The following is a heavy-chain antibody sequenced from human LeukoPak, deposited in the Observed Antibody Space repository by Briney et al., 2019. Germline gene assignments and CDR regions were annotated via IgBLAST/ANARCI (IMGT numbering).Heavy chain of an antibody. D-gene: IGHD6-6*01. V-gene: IGHV1-2*02. J-gene: IGHJ4*02. Sequence: ASVTVSCTASGYTFTGYYMHWVRQAPGQGLEWMGWINPNSGGTNYAQQFQGRVTMTRDTSISTAYMELSRLRSDDTAVYYCARDLHPARPYYFDYWGQGTLVTVSS. CDR1: GYTFTGYY. CDR2: INPNSGGT. CDR3: ARDLHPARPYYFDY.